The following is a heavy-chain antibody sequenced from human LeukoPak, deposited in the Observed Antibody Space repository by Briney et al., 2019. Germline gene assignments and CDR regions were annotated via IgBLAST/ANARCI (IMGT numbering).Heavy chain of an antibody. D-gene: IGHD6-13*01. CDR2: IKKDGSEK. J-gene: IGHJ4*02. CDR3: AREGRDSSRGKY. V-gene: IGHV3-7*01. CDR1: GFTFSSHW. Sequence: HSGGSLRLSCAASGFTFSSHWMSWVRQAPGKGLEWVANIKKDGSEKYYVDAVKGRFTISRDNAKNSLYLQMNSLRAEDTAVYYCAREGRDSSRGKYWGQGTLVTVSS.